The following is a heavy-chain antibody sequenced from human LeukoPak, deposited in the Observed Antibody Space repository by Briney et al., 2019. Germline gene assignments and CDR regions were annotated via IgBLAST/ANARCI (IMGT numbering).Heavy chain of an antibody. CDR1: GGSISSSNW. CDR2: IYYSGST. CDR3: ARHYGP. D-gene: IGHD3-10*01. Sequence: SETLSLTCAVSGGSISSSNWWSWVRQPPGKGLEWIGSIYYSGSTYYNPSLKSRVTISVDTSKNQFSLKLNSVTATDTAVYYCARHYGPWGQGALVTVSS. V-gene: IGHV4-39*01. J-gene: IGHJ4*02.